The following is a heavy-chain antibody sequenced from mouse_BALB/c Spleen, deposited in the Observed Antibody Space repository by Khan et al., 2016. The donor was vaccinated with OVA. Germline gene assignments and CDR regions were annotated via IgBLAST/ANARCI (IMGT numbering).Heavy chain of an antibody. CDR1: GYIFTSYW. CDR3: ARGSAFGNYFAY. D-gene: IGHD2-1*01. Sequence: QVQLKQSGGDLVRPGASVKLSCKTSGYIFTSYWIHWIKQWSGQGLEWIARIYPGTGSTYYNEKFKDNATLTADISSSTAYMQLGSLKSEDSAVYFCARGSAFGNYFAYWGQGTLVTVSA. J-gene: IGHJ3*01. CDR2: IYPGTGST. V-gene: IGHV1S132*01.